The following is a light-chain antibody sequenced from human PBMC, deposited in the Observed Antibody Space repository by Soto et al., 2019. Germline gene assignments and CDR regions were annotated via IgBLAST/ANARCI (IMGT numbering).Light chain of an antibody. J-gene: IGLJ2*01. CDR1: KLGDKY. V-gene: IGLV3-1*01. CDR3: QAWDSSTVV. Sequence: SYELTQPPSVSVSPGQTASIICSGDKLGDKYASWYQQKPGQSPVLVIYEDSKRRSGIPERFSGSNSGNTATLTISGTQAMDEADYYCQAWDSSTVVFGGGTKVTVL. CDR2: EDS.